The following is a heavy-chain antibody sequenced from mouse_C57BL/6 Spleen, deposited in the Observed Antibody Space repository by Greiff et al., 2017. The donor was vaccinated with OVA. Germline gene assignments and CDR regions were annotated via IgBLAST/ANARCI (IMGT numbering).Heavy chain of an antibody. CDR2: ISYDGSN. J-gene: IGHJ2*01. CDR1: GYSITSGYY. Sequence: ESGPGLVKPSQSLSLTCSVTGYSITSGYYWNWIRQFPGNKLEWMGYISYDGSNNYNPSLKNRISITRDTSKNQFFLKLNSVTTEDTATYYCARLTTVGYYFDCWGQGTTLTVSS. CDR3: ARLTTVGYYFDC. V-gene: IGHV3-6*01. D-gene: IGHD1-1*01.